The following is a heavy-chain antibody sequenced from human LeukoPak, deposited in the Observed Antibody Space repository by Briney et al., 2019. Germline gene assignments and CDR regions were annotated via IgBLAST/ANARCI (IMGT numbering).Heavy chain of an antibody. V-gene: IGHV3-23*01. CDR1: VITFSSHA. D-gene: IGHD5-24*01. CDR2: ISGSGGHT. CDR3: AKGGAATMRDGYNYYYYYMEV. J-gene: IGHJ6*03. Sequence: GGSLRLSCAASVITFSSHAISWVRQAPGKGLEWVSLISGSGGHTYYGDSVKGRFTISRDNSTNRLYLQMNSLRPEDTAVYYCAKGGAATMRDGYNYYYYYMEVWGRGTTVTVSS.